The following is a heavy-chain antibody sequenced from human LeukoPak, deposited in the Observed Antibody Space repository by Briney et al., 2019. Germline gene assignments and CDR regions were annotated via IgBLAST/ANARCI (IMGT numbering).Heavy chain of an antibody. V-gene: IGHV3-23*01. CDR2: ISGSGGST. J-gene: IGHJ4*02. Sequence: GGSLRLSCAASGFTFSSYGMSWVRQAPGKGLEWVSAISGSGGSTYYADSVKGRFTISRDNSKNTLYLQMNSLRAEDTAVYYCAKDPGGYYYDSSGYYDYWGQGTLVTVSS. CDR1: GFTFSSYG. CDR3: AKDPGGYYYDSSGYYDY. D-gene: IGHD3-22*01.